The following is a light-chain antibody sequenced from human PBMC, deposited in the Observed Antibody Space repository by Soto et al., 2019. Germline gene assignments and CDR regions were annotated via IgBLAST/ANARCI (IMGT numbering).Light chain of an antibody. CDR2: DVS. CDR1: SSDVGGYNY. Sequence: QSALTQPASVSGSPGQSITISCTGTSSDVGGYNYVSCYQQHPGKAPKLMIYDVSNRPSGVSNRFSGSKSGNTASLTISGLQADDEADYYCSSYTSSSTLVFGTGTKVTVL. V-gene: IGLV2-14*01. J-gene: IGLJ1*01. CDR3: SSYTSSSTLV.